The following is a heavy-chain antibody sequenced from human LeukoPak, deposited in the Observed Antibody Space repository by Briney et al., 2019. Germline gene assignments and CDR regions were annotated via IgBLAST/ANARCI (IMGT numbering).Heavy chain of an antibody. J-gene: IGHJ6*02. V-gene: IGHV1-2*02. CDR1: GYTFTGYY. CDR3: ARDQLRYFDWLFSDYYYYGMDV. CDR2: INPNSGGT. Sequence: ASVKVSCKASGYTFTGYYMHWVRQAPGQGLEWMGWINPNSGGTNYAQKFQGRVTMTRDTSISTAYMELSRLRSDDTAVYYCARDQLRYFDWLFSDYYYYGMDVWGQGTTVTVSS. D-gene: IGHD3-9*01.